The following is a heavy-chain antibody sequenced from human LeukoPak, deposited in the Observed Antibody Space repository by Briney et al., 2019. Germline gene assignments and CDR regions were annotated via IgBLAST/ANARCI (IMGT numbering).Heavy chain of an antibody. CDR2: ISSNGGST. D-gene: IGHD5-12*01. J-gene: IGHJ4*02. CDR1: GFTFISYA. V-gene: IGHV3-64*01. CDR3: ARPLYGGYAFGY. Sequence: GGSLRLSCAASGFTFISYAMHWVRQAPGKGLEYVSAISSNGGSTYYANSVKGRFTISRDNSKNTLYLQMGSLRAEDMAVYYCARPLYGGYAFGYWGQGTLVTVSS.